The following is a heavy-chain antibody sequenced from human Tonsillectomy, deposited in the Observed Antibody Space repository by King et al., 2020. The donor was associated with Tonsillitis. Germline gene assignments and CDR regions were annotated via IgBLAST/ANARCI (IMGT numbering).Heavy chain of an antibody. D-gene: IGHD3-16*01. Sequence: QLQESGPGLVKPSETLSLTCTLSGGAVRSTYYWGWIRQPPGKGLEWIGSIYDSARTYYNPSLRSRGTISVDTSKRHFSLKLSSVTGADTAIYYCARLFKDSVWGGFHPHFDSWGRGTLVTVPS. V-gene: IGHV4-39*07. J-gene: IGHJ4*02. CDR3: ARLFKDSVWGGFHPHFDS. CDR1: GGAVRSTYY. CDR2: IYDSART.